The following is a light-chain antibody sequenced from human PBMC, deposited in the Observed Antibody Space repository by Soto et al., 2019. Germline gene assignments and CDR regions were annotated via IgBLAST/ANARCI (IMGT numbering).Light chain of an antibody. CDR2: DAS. Sequence: DIQMTQSPSSLSASVGDRVTITCQASQDISNYLSWYQQKPGKAPKLLIYDASNLETGVPSRFSGSGSGTDFTFTISSLQPEDIGTYYCQQYDNFPFTFGPGTKVDIK. CDR3: QQYDNFPFT. J-gene: IGKJ3*01. V-gene: IGKV1-33*01. CDR1: QDISNY.